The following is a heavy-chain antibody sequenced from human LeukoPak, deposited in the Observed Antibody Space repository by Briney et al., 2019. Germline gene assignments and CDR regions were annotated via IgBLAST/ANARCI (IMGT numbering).Heavy chain of an antibody. D-gene: IGHD3-22*01. V-gene: IGHV1-2*02. CDR1: GYTFTGYY. Sequence: ASVTVSCKASGYTFTGYYMHWVRQAPGQGLEWMGWINPNSGGTNYAQKFQGRVTMTRDTSISTAYMELSRLRSDDTAVYYCAREVHYDSSGYYYYYYGMDVWGQGTTVTVSS. J-gene: IGHJ6*02. CDR3: AREVHYDSSGYYYYYYGMDV. CDR2: INPNSGGT.